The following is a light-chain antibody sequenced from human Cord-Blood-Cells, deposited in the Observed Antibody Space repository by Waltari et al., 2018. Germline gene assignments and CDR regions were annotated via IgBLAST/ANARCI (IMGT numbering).Light chain of an antibody. Sequence: QSALTQPASVSGSPGQSTTIPCTGTSSDAGGYNYFPWYQQHPGKAPKLMIYDVSKRPSGVSNRFSGSKSGNTASLTISGLQAEDEADYYCSSYTSSSTYVFGTGTKVTVL. CDR2: DVS. CDR3: SSYTSSSTYV. J-gene: IGLJ1*01. CDR1: SSDAGGYNY. V-gene: IGLV2-14*01.